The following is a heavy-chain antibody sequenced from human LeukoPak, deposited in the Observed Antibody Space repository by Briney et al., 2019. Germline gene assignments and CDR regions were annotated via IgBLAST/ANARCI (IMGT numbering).Heavy chain of an antibody. J-gene: IGHJ4*02. CDR3: AKMKGMYGVVISYYFDY. CDR1: GFTFNRYR. V-gene: IGHV3-23*01. D-gene: IGHD3-3*01. CDR2: ISGSGGST. Sequence: GGSLRLSCAASGFTFNRYRLHWVRQAPGKGLEWVSAISGSGGSTYYADSVKGRFTISRDNSKNTLYLQMNSLRAEDTAVYYCAKMKGMYGVVISYYFDYWGQGTLVTVSS.